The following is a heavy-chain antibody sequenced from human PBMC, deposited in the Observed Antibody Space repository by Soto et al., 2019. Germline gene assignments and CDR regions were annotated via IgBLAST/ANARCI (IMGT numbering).Heavy chain of an antibody. CDR1: GGSISSGGYY. CDR3: ASRYGSGSYYKGPGYYYYYMDV. CDR2: IYYSGST. Sequence: PSETLSLTCTVSGGSISSGGYYWSWIRQHPGKGLEWIGYIYYSGSTYYNPSLKRRVTISVDTSKDQFSLKLSSVTAADTAVYYCASRYGSGSYYKGPGYYYYYMDVWGKGTTVTVSS. J-gene: IGHJ6*03. D-gene: IGHD3-10*01. V-gene: IGHV4-31*03.